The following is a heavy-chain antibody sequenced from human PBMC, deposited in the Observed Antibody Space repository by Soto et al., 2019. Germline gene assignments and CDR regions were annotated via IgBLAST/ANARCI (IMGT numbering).Heavy chain of an antibody. Sequence: QPGGSLRLSCAASGFTVNNSIMTWVRQAPGKGLERVSGINENGEVIYYADSVKGRFTISRDSAKNTMYLQMNRLTVDDTAVYYCAKGGLRRRLDPWGRGTQVTVSS. CDR3: AKGGLRRRLDP. V-gene: IGHV3-23*01. J-gene: IGHJ5*02. CDR2: INENGEVI. CDR1: GFTVNNSI.